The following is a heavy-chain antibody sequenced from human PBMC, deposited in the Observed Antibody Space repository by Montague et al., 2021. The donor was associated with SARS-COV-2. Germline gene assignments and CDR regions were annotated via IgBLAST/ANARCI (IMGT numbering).Heavy chain of an antibody. D-gene: IGHD3-3*01. V-gene: IGHV4-59*01. CDR2: LYYSGST. Sequence: SETLSLTCTVSGGSISSYYWSWIRQPPGKGLEWIGYLYYSGSTNYNPPLKSRVTISVDTSKNQFSLKLSSVTAADTAVYYCARAPVAHITIFGVVTSFDYWGQGTLVTVSS. J-gene: IGHJ4*02. CDR3: ARAPVAHITIFGVVTSFDY. CDR1: GGSISSYY.